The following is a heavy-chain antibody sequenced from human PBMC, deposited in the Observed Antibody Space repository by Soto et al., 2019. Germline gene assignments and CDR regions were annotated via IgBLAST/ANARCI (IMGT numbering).Heavy chain of an antibody. CDR3: ARGIAARTSGHYYGMDV. V-gene: IGHV3-33*01. CDR1: GFTFSSYG. Sequence: QVQVVQSGGGVVQPGRSLRLSCAASGFTFSSYGMLWVRQAPGKGLEWVADIWFDGSYKYYGDSVKGRFTICRDNSKNTLYPQMDRLRAEDTAVYYCARGIAARTSGHYYGMDVWGQGTTVAVSS. D-gene: IGHD6-6*01. CDR2: IWFDGSYK. J-gene: IGHJ6*02.